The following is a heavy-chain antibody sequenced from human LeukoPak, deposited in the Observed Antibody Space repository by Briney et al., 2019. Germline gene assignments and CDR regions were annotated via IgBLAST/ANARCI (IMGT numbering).Heavy chain of an antibody. Sequence: PGRSLRLSCAASGFTFDDYAMHWVRQAPGKGLEWVSGISWNSGSIGYADSVMGRFTISRDNAKNSLYLQMNSLRAEDTALYYCAKDILRESYALDYWGQGTLVTVSS. CDR3: AKDILRESYALDY. D-gene: IGHD2-2*01. CDR2: ISWNSGSI. V-gene: IGHV3-9*01. CDR1: GFTFDDYA. J-gene: IGHJ4*02.